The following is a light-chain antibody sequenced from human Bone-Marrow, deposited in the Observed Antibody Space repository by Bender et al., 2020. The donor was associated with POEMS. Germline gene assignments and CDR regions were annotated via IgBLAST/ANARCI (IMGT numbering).Light chain of an antibody. CDR2: KDT. CDR1: VLAEKY. V-gene: IGLV3-27*01. J-gene: IGLJ1*01. Sequence: SSELTQPSSVSVSPGQTARITCSGDVLAEKYARWFQQKTGQAPLMIIYKDTERPSGIPERISGSSSGTTATLTISGAQVEDEADYYCQSADNNATYVFATGTKVTVL. CDR3: QSADNNATYV.